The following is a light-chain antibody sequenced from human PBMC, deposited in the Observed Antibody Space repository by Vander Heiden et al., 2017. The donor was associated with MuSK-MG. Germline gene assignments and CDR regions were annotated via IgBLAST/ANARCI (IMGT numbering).Light chain of an antibody. CDR3: QEYSSTPRT. CDR1: QGISTS. J-gene: IGKJ1*01. Sequence: DIQMTQSPSSLSASVGDRVTITCRASQGISTSLAWYQQKPGKLPKLLIYAASTLQSAVPSPLPGGRSGTDFTLTINSLHPEDVATYYCQEYSSTPRTYGQGTKVEIK. CDR2: AAS. V-gene: IGKV1-27*01.